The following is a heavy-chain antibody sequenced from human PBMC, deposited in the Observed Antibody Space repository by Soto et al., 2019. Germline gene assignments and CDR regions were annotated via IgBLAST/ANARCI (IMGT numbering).Heavy chain of an antibody. J-gene: IGHJ4*02. Sequence: PGGSLRLSCSASGFTFSNYGMHWVRQAPGKGLEWVAVIWDDGSNKYSADSVKGRFTISRDNSKNTLYLQMNSLRAEDTAVYYCARDAGRITMVRGIFDYWGQGTLVTVSS. V-gene: IGHV3-33*08. CDR2: IWDDGSNK. D-gene: IGHD3-10*01. CDR3: ARDAGRITMVRGIFDY. CDR1: GFTFSNYG.